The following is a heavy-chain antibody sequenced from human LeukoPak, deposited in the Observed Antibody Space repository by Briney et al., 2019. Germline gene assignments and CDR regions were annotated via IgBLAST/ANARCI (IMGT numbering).Heavy chain of an antibody. CDR2: ISSNSNYR. J-gene: IGHJ4*02. Sequence: GGSLRLSCAASGFTFSTYSMNWVRQAPGKGLEWVSSISSNSNYRNYANSVKGRFTISRDNAKNSLYLQMNSLRAEDTAVYYCVVGHTQSKDYDFWSSYFDYWGQGTLVTVSS. CDR3: VVGHTQSKDYDFWSSYFDY. V-gene: IGHV3-21*01. D-gene: IGHD3-3*01. CDR1: GFTFSTYS.